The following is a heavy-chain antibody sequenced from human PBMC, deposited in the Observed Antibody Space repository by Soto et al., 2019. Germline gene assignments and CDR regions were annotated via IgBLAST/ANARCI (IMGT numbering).Heavy chain of an antibody. CDR3: ARGGVEEEDDFLSAGGYLDV. CDR1: GFTFSDYY. J-gene: IGHJ6*04. CDR2: ISRSGDSE. V-gene: IGHV3-11*01. Sequence: QVQLVESGGGLVKPGGSLRLSCAASGFTFSDYYMSWMRQAPGKGLEWVSYISRSGDSEYFADSVKGRFTIYRDHAQNSLYLQIRSSRDDDAAVYYFARGGVEEEDDFLSAGGYLDVWGKGTTVTVSS. D-gene: IGHD3-3*01.